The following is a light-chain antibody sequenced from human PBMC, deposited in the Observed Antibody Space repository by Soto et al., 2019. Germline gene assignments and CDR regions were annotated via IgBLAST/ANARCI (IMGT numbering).Light chain of an antibody. CDR1: QGISSY. CDR3: QQLNSYPRIT. CDR2: AAS. V-gene: IGKV1-9*01. J-gene: IGKJ4*01. Sequence: DIQLTQSPSFLSASVGDRVTITCRASQGISSYLAWYQQKPGKAPKLLIYAASTLRSGVPSRFSGSGSGTEFTLTISRLQTEDFATYYCQQLNSYPRITFGGGTKVDMK.